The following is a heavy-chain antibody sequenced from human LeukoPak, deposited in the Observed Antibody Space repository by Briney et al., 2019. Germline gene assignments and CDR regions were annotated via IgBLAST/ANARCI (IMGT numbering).Heavy chain of an antibody. D-gene: IGHD3-10*01. CDR3: ASVQSHFGKSLGYFDY. V-gene: IGHV4-59*01. CDR1: GGSISSYY. J-gene: IGHJ4*01. CDR2: IYYSGST. Sequence: SETLSLTCTVSGGSISSYYWSWIRQPPGKGLEWIGYIYYSGSTNYNPSLKSRVTISVDTSKNQFSLKLSSVTAADTAVYYCASVQSHFGKSLGYFDYWGQGTLVTVSS.